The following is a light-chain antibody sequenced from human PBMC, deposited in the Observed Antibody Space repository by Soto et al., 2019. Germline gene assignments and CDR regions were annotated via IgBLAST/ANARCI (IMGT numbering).Light chain of an antibody. Sequence: DIVMTQSPLSLPVTPGEPASISCRSSQSLLHSNGYNYLDWYLQKPGQSLQLLIYLGSNRASGVPDRFSGSGSCTDFTLKISRVEAEDVGVYYCMQALQTPRTFGQGTKVEIK. V-gene: IGKV2-28*01. J-gene: IGKJ1*01. CDR2: LGS. CDR3: MQALQTPRT. CDR1: QSLLHSNGYNY.